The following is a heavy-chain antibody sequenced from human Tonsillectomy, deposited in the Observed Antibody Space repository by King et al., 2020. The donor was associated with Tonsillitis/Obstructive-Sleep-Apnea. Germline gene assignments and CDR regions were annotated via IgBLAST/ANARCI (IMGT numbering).Heavy chain of an antibody. D-gene: IGHD6-13*01. Sequence: QLVQSGAEVKKPGSSVKVSCKASGGTFSSYAISWVRQAPGQGLEWMGGIIPIFGTANYAQKFQGRVTITADESTSTAYMELSSLRSEDPAVYYCARGVSYVAAAGTDGWFDPWGQGTLVTVSS. CDR1: GGTFSSYA. J-gene: IGHJ5*02. CDR3: ARGVSYVAAAGTDGWFDP. V-gene: IGHV1-69*12. CDR2: IIPIFGTA.